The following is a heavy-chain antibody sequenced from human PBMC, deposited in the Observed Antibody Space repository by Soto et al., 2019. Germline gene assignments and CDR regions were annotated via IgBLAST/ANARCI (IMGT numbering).Heavy chain of an antibody. V-gene: IGHV4-39*01. D-gene: IGHD2-15*01. CDR2: IYYSGST. CDR1: GGSISSSSYY. CDR3: ARHTPAISISDN. Sequence: QLQLQESGPGLVKPSETLSLTCTVSGGSISSSSYYWGWIRQPPGKGLEWIGTIYYSGSTYYNPSLKSRVTRSVHTSKNQFALKLSSVTAADTAVYYCARHTPAISISDNWGQGTLVTFSS. J-gene: IGHJ4*02.